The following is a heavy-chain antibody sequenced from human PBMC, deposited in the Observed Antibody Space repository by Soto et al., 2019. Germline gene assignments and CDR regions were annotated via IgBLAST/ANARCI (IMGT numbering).Heavy chain of an antibody. Sequence: ASVKVSCKASGYTFTGYYMHWVRQAPGQGLEWMGWINPNSGGTNYAQKFQGWVTMTRDTSISTAYMELSRLRSDDTAVYYCARARPLAYCSGGSCSDDAFDIWGQGTMVTV. CDR3: ARARPLAYCSGGSCSDDAFDI. CDR2: INPNSGGT. CDR1: GYTFTGYY. V-gene: IGHV1-2*04. J-gene: IGHJ3*02. D-gene: IGHD2-15*01.